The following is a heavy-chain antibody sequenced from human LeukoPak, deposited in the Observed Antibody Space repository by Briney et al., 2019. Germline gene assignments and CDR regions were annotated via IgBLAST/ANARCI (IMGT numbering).Heavy chain of an antibody. CDR3: ARGHYDVLAASYKWTPDY. Sequence: GGSLRLSCAASGFTFNTFNMNWVRQAPGNGLEWVSSITSGGDYIYYTDSVKGRFTTSRANAKTSLSLQLNSLRVEDTAVYYCARGHYDVLAASYKWTPDYWGQGTLVTVSS. J-gene: IGHJ4*02. V-gene: IGHV3-21*01. CDR2: ITSGGDYI. CDR1: GFTFNTFN. D-gene: IGHD3-9*01.